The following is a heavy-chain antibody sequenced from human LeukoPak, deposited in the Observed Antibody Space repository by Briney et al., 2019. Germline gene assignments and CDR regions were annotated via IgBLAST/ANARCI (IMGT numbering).Heavy chain of an antibody. CDR2: ISPYNGNT. V-gene: IGHV1-18*01. CDR1: GYSFTNYV. J-gene: IGHJ4*02. CDR3: ARPGTSWYTTYYFDS. D-gene: IGHD6-13*01. Sequence: ASVKVSCKASGYSFTNYVINGVRQVPGQGLEWIGWISPYNGNTDYAQKLQGRVTLTTDTSTSTAYMELRSLRSDDTAVYYCARPGTSWYTTYYFDSWGQGTLVTVSS.